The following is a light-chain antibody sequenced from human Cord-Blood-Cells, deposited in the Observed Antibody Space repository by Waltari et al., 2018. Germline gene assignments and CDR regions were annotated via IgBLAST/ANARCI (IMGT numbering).Light chain of an antibody. CDR3: ETWDSNTRV. CDR2: LEGSGSY. J-gene: IGLJ1*01. V-gene: IGLV4-60*03. Sequence: QPVLTQSSSASASLGSAVNLTCTLSSGHSSYIIAWHQQQPGKAPRYLMKLEGSGSYNKGSGVPDRFSGSSSGADRYLTISNLQSEDEADYYCETWDSNTRVFGTGTKVTVL. CDR1: SGHSSYI.